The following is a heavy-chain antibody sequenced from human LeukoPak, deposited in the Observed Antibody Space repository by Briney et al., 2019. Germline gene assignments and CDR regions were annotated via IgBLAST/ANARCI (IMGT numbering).Heavy chain of an antibody. D-gene: IGHD3-3*02. CDR3: ARHFSTYSYGLDV. V-gene: IGHV3-7*01. CDR2: INPDGSAK. J-gene: IGHJ6*02. CDR1: GFPFSNFW. Sequence: GGSLRLSCAASGFPFSNFWMSWVRQAPGKGLEWVANINPDGSAKYYVDSVKGRFTISRDNAENSLYLQMNSLRPEDTAVYYCARHFSTYSYGLDVWGQGTTVTVSS.